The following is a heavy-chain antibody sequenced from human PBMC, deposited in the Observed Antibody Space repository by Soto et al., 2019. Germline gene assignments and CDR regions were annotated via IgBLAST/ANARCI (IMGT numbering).Heavy chain of an antibody. V-gene: IGHV3-15*07. CDR2: IKSRAAGGAI. CDR3: TTDGSFGGVVVAFHL. CDR1: GFSFRDAW. J-gene: IGHJ3*01. Sequence: EVLMVESGGGLVKPGGSLRLSCAVSGFSFRDAWMNWVRQAPGKGLEWVGRIKSRAAGGAIDYAAPVKGRFTISRDDSEETLYLQINSLKTEDTAMYYCTTDGSFGGVVVAFHLWGQGTMLSVSS. D-gene: IGHD3-10*01.